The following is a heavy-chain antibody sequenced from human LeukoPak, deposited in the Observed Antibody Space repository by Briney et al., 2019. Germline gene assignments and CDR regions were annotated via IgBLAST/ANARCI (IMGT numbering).Heavy chain of an antibody. D-gene: IGHD3-10*01. CDR3: ARVDAEGSGEKYFDY. V-gene: IGHV1-46*01. CDR2: INPSGGST. J-gene: IGHJ4*02. Sequence: ASVKVSCKASGYTFTNYYMHWVRQAPGQGLEWMGIINPSGGSTSYAQKFQGRVSMTRDTSTSTVYMELSSLRSEDTAVYFCARVDAEGSGEKYFDYWGQGTLVTVSS. CDR1: GYTFTNYY.